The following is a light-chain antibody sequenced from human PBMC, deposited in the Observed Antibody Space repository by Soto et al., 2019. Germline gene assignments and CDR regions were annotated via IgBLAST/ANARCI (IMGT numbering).Light chain of an antibody. CDR1: NSNIGNNY. CDR3: GTWDSSLRAVV. J-gene: IGLJ2*01. V-gene: IGLV1-51*01. Sequence: QSVLTQPPSVSAAPGQRVTISCSGSNSNIGNNYVSWYQHLPGTTPKLLISDNNKRLSGTPDRFSGSKYGSSATLGITGLQTGDEAFYYCGTWDSSLRAVVFGGGTKLTVL. CDR2: DNN.